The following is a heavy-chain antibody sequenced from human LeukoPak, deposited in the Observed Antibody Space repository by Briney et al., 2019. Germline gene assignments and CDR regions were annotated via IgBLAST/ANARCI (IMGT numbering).Heavy chain of an antibody. V-gene: IGHV3-30*04. CDR1: GFTFSDYA. CDR3: ARDYAPYATYYYCYGMDV. D-gene: IGHD2-2*01. Sequence: GGSLRLSCSASGFTFSDYAMHWVRQAPGKGLEWVAVTSYDESNKYYADSVKGRFTISRDNSKNTLYLQMNSLRAEDTAVYYCARDYAPYATYYYCYGMDVWGQGTTVTVSS. CDR2: TSYDESNK. J-gene: IGHJ6*02.